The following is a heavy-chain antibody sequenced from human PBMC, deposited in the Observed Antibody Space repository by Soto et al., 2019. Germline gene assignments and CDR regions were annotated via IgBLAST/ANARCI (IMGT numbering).Heavy chain of an antibody. Sequence: TLSLIYSTTRGSLSSGCSSGSWISQPPGKGLEWIGYIYHTGSSSYNPDLKSRVTISIGNSKNHLSLNLTSVPPDDTAVYYCAREVGDLVGRHIDNWGQGRLVNLSS. D-gene: IGHD4-17*01. J-gene: IGHJ4*02. CDR1: RGSLSSGCSS. V-gene: IGHV4-30-2*01. CDR3: AREVGDLVGRHIDN. CDR2: IYHTGSS.